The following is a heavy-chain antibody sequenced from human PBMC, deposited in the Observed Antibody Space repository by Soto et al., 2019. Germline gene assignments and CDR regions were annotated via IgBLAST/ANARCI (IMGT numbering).Heavy chain of an antibody. Sequence: GGSLRLSCAASGFTFSSYAMSWVRQAPGKGLEWVSAISGSGGSTYYADSVKGRFTISRENSKNTLYLQMNSLRAEDTAVYYCAKDRRWPLSPKGIAAAGTGYWGQGTLVTVSS. J-gene: IGHJ4*02. CDR3: AKDRRWPLSPKGIAAAGTGY. CDR1: GFTFSSYA. D-gene: IGHD6-13*01. V-gene: IGHV3-23*01. CDR2: ISGSGGST.